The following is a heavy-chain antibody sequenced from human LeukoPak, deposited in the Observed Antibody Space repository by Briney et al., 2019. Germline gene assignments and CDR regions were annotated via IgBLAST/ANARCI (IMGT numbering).Heavy chain of an antibody. CDR2: IYYSGST. V-gene: IGHV4-59*01. D-gene: IGHD6-6*01. CDR3: ARVAIAACGWIKGFDP. CDR1: GGSISSYY. J-gene: IGHJ5*02. Sequence: SETLSLTCTVSGGSISSYYWSWIRQPPVKGLEWIGYIYYSGSTNYNPSLKSRVTISVDTSKNQFSLKLSSVTAADTAVYYCARVAIAACGWIKGFDPWGQGTLVTVSS.